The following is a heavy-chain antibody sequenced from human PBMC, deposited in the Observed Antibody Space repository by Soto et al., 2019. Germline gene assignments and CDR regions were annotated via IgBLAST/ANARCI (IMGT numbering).Heavy chain of an antibody. Sequence: PSETLSLTCTVSGGSISSYYWSWIRQPPGKGLEWIGYIYYSGSTNYNPSLKSQVTISVDTSKNQFSLKLSSVTAADTAVYYCASSNIAAAGFYYYGMDVWGRGTTVTVSS. J-gene: IGHJ6*02. CDR2: IYYSGST. V-gene: IGHV4-59*01. CDR3: ASSNIAAAGFYYYGMDV. CDR1: GGSISSYY. D-gene: IGHD6-13*01.